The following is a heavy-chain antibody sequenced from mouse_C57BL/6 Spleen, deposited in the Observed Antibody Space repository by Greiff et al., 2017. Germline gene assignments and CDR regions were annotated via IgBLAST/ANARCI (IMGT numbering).Heavy chain of an antibody. V-gene: IGHV1-7*01. CDR3: ARGGTTVVAFYYYAMDY. D-gene: IGHD1-1*01. J-gene: IGHJ4*01. CDR2: INPSSGYT. CDR1: GYTFTSYW. Sequence: QVQLQQSGAELAKPGASVKLSCKASGYTFTSYWMHWVKQRPGQGMEWIGYINPSSGYTKYNQKFKDKATLTADKSSSTAYMQLSSLTYADSAVYYCARGGTTVVAFYYYAMDYWGQGTSVTVSS.